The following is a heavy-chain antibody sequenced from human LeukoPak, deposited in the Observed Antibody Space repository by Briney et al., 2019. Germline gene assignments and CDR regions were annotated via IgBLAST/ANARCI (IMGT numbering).Heavy chain of an antibody. CDR1: GGSISSYY. J-gene: IGHJ4*02. CDR3: ASEYYYDTSGYYSLAS. Sequence: SETLSLTCTVSGGSISSYYWSWIRQPPGKGLEWIGYIYYSGSTNYNPSLKSRVTMSVDTSKNQFSLKLRSVTAADTAVYYCASEYYYDTSGYYSLASWGQGHLVTVSS. V-gene: IGHV4-59*12. CDR2: IYYSGST. D-gene: IGHD3-22*01.